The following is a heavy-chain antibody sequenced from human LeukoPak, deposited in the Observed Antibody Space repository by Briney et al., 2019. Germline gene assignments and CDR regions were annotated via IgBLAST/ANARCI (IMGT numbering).Heavy chain of an antibody. CDR3: AKLGTRLTALDAFDI. J-gene: IGHJ3*02. CDR2: ISYDGSNK. D-gene: IGHD1-1*01. V-gene: IGHV3-30*18. Sequence: GGTLRLSCAASGFPFSSHGMHWVRQAPGKGLEWVAVISYDGSNKYYADSVKGRFTISRDNSKNTLYLQMNSLRAEDTAVYYCAKLGTRLTALDAFDIWGQGTMVTVSS. CDR1: GFPFSSHG.